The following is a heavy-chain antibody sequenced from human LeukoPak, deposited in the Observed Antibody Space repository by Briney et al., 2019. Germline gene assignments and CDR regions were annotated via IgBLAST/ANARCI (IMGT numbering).Heavy chain of an antibody. CDR2: IKQDGNEK. Sequence: GGSLRLSCAASGLTFSSYWMSWVRQAPGKGLEWVANIKQDGNEKHYVDSVKGRFTFSRDNAKNSLYLQMNSLRAEDTAVYYCARGEYYYDGGYWGQGTLVTVAS. V-gene: IGHV3-7*05. CDR3: ARGEYYYDGGY. CDR1: GLTFSSYW. D-gene: IGHD3-22*01. J-gene: IGHJ4*02.